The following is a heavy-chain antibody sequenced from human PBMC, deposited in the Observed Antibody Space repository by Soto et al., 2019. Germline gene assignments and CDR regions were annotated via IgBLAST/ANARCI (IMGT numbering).Heavy chain of an antibody. CDR1: GYPVTAYY. J-gene: IGHJ3*02. D-gene: IGHD3-3*01. CDR2: INPATGAA. CDR3: ARGGGVGVAGSAAFDM. V-gene: IGHV1-2*04. Sequence: QLHLVQSGAVVKKPGASVTVSCSASGYPVTAYYMHWVRQAPGRGLEWMGGINPATGAAKYTQTFQVWGTVTRDTSTSTVFMELGGLTSEDTAVFYCARGGGVGVAGSAAFDMWGQGTLVTVSS.